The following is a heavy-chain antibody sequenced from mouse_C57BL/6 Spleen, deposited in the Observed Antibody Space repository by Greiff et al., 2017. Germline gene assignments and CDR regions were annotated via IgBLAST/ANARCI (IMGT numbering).Heavy chain of an antibody. D-gene: IGHD1-1*01. V-gene: IGHV1-26*01. CDR3: ARGVITTVVAPDY. Sequence: VQLQQSGPELVKPGASVKISCKASGYTFTDYYMNWVKQSHGKSLEWIGDINPNNGGTSYNQKFKGKATLTVDKSSSTAYMELRSLTSEDSAVYYCARGVITTVVAPDYWGQGTTLTVSS. J-gene: IGHJ2*01. CDR2: INPNNGGT. CDR1: GYTFTDYY.